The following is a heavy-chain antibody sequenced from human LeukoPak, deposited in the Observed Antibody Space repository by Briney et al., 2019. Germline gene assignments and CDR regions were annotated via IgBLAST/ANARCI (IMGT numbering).Heavy chain of an antibody. CDR3: ARIYYDSWSGYSWFDP. D-gene: IGHD3-3*01. V-gene: IGHV3-7*01. Sequence: GGSLRLSCVASGLTFSSDWMTWVRQAPGKGLEWLASIKHDGSENCLVDSVKGRFTISRDNAQSSLFLQMNSLRVDDTAVYHCARIYYDSWSGYSWFDPWGQGILVTASS. CDR1: GLTFSSDW. CDR2: IKHDGSEN. J-gene: IGHJ5*02.